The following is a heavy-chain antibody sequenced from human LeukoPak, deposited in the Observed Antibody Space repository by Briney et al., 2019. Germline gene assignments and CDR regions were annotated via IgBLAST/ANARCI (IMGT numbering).Heavy chain of an antibody. CDR3: AKGGDGYNSLYYYYYYMDV. CDR2: IRYDGSNK. D-gene: IGHD5-24*01. J-gene: IGHJ6*03. Sequence: PGGSLRLSCTVSGFTFSSYGMHWVRQAPGKGLEWVAFIRYDGSNKYYADSVKGRFTISRDNSKNTLYLQMNSLRAEDTAVYYCAKGGDGYNSLYYYYYYMDVWGKGTTVTVSS. CDR1: GFTFSSYG. V-gene: IGHV3-30*02.